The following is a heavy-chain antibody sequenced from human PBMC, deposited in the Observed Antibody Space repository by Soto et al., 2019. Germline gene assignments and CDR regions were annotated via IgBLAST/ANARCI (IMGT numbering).Heavy chain of an antibody. D-gene: IGHD3-22*01. CDR2: IKSKTEGGTT. CDR1: GFTFSNAW. CDR3: LSAMIVVP. Sequence: GGSLRLSCATSGFTFSNAWMSWVRQAPGKGLEWVGRIKSKTEGGTTDYAAPVKGRFTISRDDSKNTLYLQMNSLKTEDTAVYYCLSAMIVVPWGQGTLVTVSS. V-gene: IGHV3-15*01. J-gene: IGHJ5*02.